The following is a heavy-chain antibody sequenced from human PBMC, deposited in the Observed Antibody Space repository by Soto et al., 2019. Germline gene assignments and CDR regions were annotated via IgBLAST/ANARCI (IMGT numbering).Heavy chain of an antibody. D-gene: IGHD6-19*01. CDR1: GFSFRTYG. Sequence: EVQLLESGGGLVQPGGSLRLSCAASGFSFRTYGMSWVRQAPGRGLEWVSGISGGAGTTYYADSVKGRFTISRDTSENTLYLQMNSLRAEDTALYYCAKGYAFTVAGGYWYFDLWGRGTPVTVSS. CDR2: ISGGAGTT. V-gene: IGHV3-23*01. CDR3: AKGYAFTVAGGYWYFDL. J-gene: IGHJ2*01.